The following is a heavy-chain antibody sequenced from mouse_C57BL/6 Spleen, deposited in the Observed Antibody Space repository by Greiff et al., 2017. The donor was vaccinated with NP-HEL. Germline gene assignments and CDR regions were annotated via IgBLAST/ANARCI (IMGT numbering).Heavy chain of an antibody. Sequence: QVQLQQPGAELVMPGASVKLSCKASGYTFTSYWTHWVTQRPGQGLAWIGEIDPSDSYTNYNQKFKGKSTLTVDKSSSTAYMQLSSLTSEDSAVYYCARATVVATGDYWGQGTTLTVSS. V-gene: IGHV1-69*01. CDR1: GYTFTSYW. D-gene: IGHD1-1*01. CDR3: ARATVVATGDY. CDR2: IDPSDSYT. J-gene: IGHJ2*01.